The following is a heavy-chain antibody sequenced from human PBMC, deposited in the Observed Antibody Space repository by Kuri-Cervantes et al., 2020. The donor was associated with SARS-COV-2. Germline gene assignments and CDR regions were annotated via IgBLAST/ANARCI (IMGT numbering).Heavy chain of an antibody. D-gene: IGHD3-22*01. CDR2: ISSNGGNK. J-gene: IGHJ4*02. V-gene: IGHV3-30-3*01. CDR1: GFTFSSFP. CDR3: AREHTMIVLGFDS. Sequence: SCTASGFTFSSFPMHWVRQAPGKGLESVAVISSNGGNKYYADSVQGRYTISRDNSKNTLYLQMNSLGPDDTAVYFCAREHTMIVLGFDSWGQGTRVTVSS.